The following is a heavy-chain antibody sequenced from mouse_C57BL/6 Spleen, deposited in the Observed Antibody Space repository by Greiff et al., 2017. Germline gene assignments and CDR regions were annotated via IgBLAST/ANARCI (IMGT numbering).Heavy chain of an antibody. CDR1: GYTFTSYG. CDR2: IYPRSGNT. V-gene: IGHV1-81*01. J-gene: IGHJ4*01. CDR3: ARVPITTVVEGNAMDY. D-gene: IGHD1-1*01. Sequence: QVQLQQSGAELARPGASVKLSCKASGYTFTSYGISWVKQRTGQGLEWIGEIYPRSGNTYYNEKFKGKATLTADKSSSTAYMELRSLTSEDSAVYFCARVPITTVVEGNAMDYWGQGTSVTVSS.